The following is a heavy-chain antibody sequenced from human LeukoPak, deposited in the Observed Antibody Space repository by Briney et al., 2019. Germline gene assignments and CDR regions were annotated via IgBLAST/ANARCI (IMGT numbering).Heavy chain of an antibody. CDR2: INHSGST. Sequence: SETLSLTCAVYGGSFSGYYWSWIRQPPGKGLEWIGEINHSGSTNYNPSLKSRVTISVDTSKNQFSLKLSSVTAADTAVYYCARGSVSMVRGTYRKNWFDPWGQGTLVTVSS. V-gene: IGHV4-34*01. D-gene: IGHD3-10*01. CDR3: ARGSVSMVRGTYRKNWFDP. J-gene: IGHJ5*02. CDR1: GGSFSGYY.